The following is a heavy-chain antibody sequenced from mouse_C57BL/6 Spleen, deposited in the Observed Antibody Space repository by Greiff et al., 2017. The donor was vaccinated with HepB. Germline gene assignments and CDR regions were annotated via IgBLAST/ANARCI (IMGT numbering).Heavy chain of an antibody. V-gene: IGHV5-16*01. D-gene: IGHD1-1*01. Sequence: EVMLVESEGGLVQPGSSMKLSCTASGFTFSDYYMAWVRQVPEKGLEWVANINYDGSSTYYLDSLKSRFIISRDNAKNILYLQMSSLKSEDTATYYCARDPKDYYGSSGYFDVWGTGTTVTVSS. CDR1: GFTFSDYY. J-gene: IGHJ1*03. CDR3: ARDPKDYYGSSGYFDV. CDR2: INYDGSST.